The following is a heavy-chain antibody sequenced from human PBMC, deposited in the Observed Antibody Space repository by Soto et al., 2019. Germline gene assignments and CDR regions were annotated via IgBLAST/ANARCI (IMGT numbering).Heavy chain of an antibody. CDR2: IWSDEDNK. J-gene: IGHJ3*02. Sequence: GGSLRLSCAASGVTFSTYGMLWVRQAPGKGLEWVAVIWSDEDNKYYADSVKGRFTISRDNSKNTLYLQMNSLRAEDTAVYYCARELNTVTTRDAFDIWGQGTMVTVSS. V-gene: IGHV3-33*01. CDR3: ARELNTVTTRDAFDI. D-gene: IGHD4-17*01. CDR1: GVTFSTYG.